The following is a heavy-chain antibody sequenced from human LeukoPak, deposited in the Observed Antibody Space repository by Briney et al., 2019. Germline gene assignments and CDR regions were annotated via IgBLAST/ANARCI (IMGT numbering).Heavy chain of an antibody. D-gene: IGHD3-10*01. CDR2: IYYSGST. Sequence: SETLSLTCTVSGGSISSYYWSWIRQPPGKGLEWIGYIYYSGSTNYNPSLKSRVTISEDTSKNQFSLKLSSVTAADTAVYYCARMVRGVIITFVDYWGQGTLVTVSS. CDR3: ARMVRGVIITFVDY. CDR1: GGSISSYY. V-gene: IGHV4-59*01. J-gene: IGHJ4*02.